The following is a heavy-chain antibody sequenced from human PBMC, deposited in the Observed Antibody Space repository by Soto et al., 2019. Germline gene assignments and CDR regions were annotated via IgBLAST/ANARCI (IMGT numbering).Heavy chain of an antibody. J-gene: IGHJ4*02. CDR3: ARILRFLEWPLDY. CDR1: AYTFTSYG. Sequence: GASMKVYCKASAYTFTSYGISWVRQAPGQGLEWMGWISAYNGNTNYAQKLQGRVTMTTDTSTSTAYMELRSLRSDDTAVYYCARILRFLEWPLDYWGQGTLVTVSS. V-gene: IGHV1-18*01. CDR2: ISAYNGNT. D-gene: IGHD3-3*01.